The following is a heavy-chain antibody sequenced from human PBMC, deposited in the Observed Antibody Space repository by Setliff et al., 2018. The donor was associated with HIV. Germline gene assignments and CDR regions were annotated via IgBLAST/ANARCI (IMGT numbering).Heavy chain of an antibody. Sequence: SETLSLTCSVSGGSFSSDSYYWGWIRQFPGKGLEWIGSIYYSGSTYYHPSLKSRVTISVDTSKNQFSLKLSSVTAADTAVYYCARYSPRGYTLTGPYWGQGTLVTVSS. CDR3: ARYSPRGYTLTGPY. CDR2: IYYSGST. J-gene: IGHJ4*02. CDR1: GGSFSSDSYY. D-gene: IGHD6-25*01. V-gene: IGHV4-39*07.